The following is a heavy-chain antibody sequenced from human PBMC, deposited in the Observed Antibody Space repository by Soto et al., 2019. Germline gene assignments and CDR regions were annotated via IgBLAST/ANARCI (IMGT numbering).Heavy chain of an antibody. J-gene: IGHJ4*02. CDR3: ARDLAKGGGSAGFDY. D-gene: IGHD1-26*01. CDR1: GYTFTVYY. V-gene: IGHV1-2*02. Sequence: QVQLVQSGAEVKKPGASVNVSCKASGYTFTVYYMHWVRQAPGQGLERMGWINPKSGGTMYPQKLQGRVTMTWDTSISTAYMALTRLRSDDTAVYYCARDLAKGGGSAGFDYWGQGTLVTVSS. CDR2: INPKSGGT.